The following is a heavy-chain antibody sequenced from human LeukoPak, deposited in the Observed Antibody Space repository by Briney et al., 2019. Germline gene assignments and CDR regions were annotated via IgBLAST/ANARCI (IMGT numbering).Heavy chain of an antibody. CDR2: INHSGST. D-gene: IGHD6-13*01. Sequence: SETLSLTCAVYGGSFSGYYWSWICQPPGKGLEWIGEINHSGSTNHNPSLKSRVTISVDTSKNQFSLKLSSVTAADTAVYYCARRGRAAAGTIWFDPWGQGTLVTVSS. CDR1: GGSFSGYY. CDR3: ARRGRAAAGTIWFDP. V-gene: IGHV4-34*01. J-gene: IGHJ5*02.